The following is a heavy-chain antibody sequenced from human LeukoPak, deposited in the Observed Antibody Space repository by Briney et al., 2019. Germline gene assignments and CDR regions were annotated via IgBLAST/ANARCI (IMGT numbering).Heavy chain of an antibody. CDR1: GFIFSDYY. Sequence: GGSLRLSRAASGFIFSDYYMSWIRQAPGKGLEWVSYINNHGTTIYYADSVKGRFTISRDNAKNSLYLQINSLRAEDTAVYYCARFRGSGRPYGMDVWGQGTTVTVSS. CDR3: ARFRGSGRPYGMDV. CDR2: INNHGTTI. D-gene: IGHD3-10*01. J-gene: IGHJ6*02. V-gene: IGHV3-11*01.